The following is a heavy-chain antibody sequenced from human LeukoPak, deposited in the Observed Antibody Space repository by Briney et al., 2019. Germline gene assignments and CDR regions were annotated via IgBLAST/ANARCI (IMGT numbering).Heavy chain of an antibody. CDR2: ISSSSSYI. CDR1: GFTFSSYS. V-gene: IGHV3-21*01. J-gene: IGHJ6*02. CDR3: AREGSGDGMDV. Sequence: GGSLRLSCAASGFTFSSYSMNWVRQAPGKGLEWVSSISSSSSYIYYADSVKGRFTISRDNAKNSLYLQMNSLRAEDTAVYYCAREGSGDGMDVWAKGPRSPSP. D-gene: IGHD6-19*01.